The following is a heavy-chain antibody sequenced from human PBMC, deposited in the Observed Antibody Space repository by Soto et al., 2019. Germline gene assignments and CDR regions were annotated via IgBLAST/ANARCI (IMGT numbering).Heavy chain of an antibody. V-gene: IGHV1-69*01. J-gene: IGHJ6*02. Sequence: QAQLVQSGTEVRKPGSSVKVSCKASGGLISSYAIMWVRQAPGQGLEWVGDIIPFVGTPNYAQKFQGRVTISVDESSTTAFLELSRLTSQDAGVFYCARGFQTHTEAGVYGMDLWGQGTTVTVSS. D-gene: IGHD5-18*01. CDR1: GGLISSYA. CDR3: ARGFQTHTEAGVYGMDL. CDR2: IIPFVGTP.